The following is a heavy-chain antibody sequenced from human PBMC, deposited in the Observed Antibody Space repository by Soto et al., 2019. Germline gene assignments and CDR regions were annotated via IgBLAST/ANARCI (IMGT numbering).Heavy chain of an antibody. J-gene: IGHJ3*02. CDR1: GGSISSSNYY. CDR3: ARTCYYDRSGYFSDFCAFDI. D-gene: IGHD3-22*01. V-gene: IGHV4-39*01. Sequence: QLQLQESGPGLVKPSETLSLTCTVSGGSISSSNYYWGWIRQPPGKGLEWIGSIYYSGNTYYNPSLKSRVTISVDTSKNQFSLKLSSVTAADTAVYYCARTCYYDRSGYFSDFCAFDIWGQGTMVTVSS. CDR2: IYYSGNT.